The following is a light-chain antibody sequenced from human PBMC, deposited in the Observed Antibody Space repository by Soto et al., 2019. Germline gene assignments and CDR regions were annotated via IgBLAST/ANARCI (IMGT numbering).Light chain of an antibody. Sequence: DIQMTQSPSTLSASVGDRVTITCRASQTISTWLAWYQQKPGKAPKLLIYKASSLESGVPSRFSGSVSGTEFTLTITTLQPDDFATYYCQQYSSRWTFGQGTKVEIK. CDR1: QTISTW. CDR3: QQYSSRWT. CDR2: KAS. V-gene: IGKV1-5*03. J-gene: IGKJ1*01.